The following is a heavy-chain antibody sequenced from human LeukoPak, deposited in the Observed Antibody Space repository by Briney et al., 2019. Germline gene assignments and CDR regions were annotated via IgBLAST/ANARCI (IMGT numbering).Heavy chain of an antibody. CDR3: AKDQPLSSSSEPDY. Sequence: PGGSLRLSCAASGFTFSSYAVSWVRQAPGKGLEWVSAISGSGGSTYYADSVKGRFTISRDNSKNTLYLQMNSLRAEDTAVYYCAKDQPLSSSSEPDYWGQGTLVTVSS. V-gene: IGHV3-23*01. CDR1: GFTFSSYA. D-gene: IGHD6-6*01. J-gene: IGHJ4*02. CDR2: ISGSGGST.